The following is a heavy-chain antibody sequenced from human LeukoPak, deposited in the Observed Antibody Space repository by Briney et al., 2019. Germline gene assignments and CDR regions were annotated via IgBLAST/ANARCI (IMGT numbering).Heavy chain of an antibody. D-gene: IGHD3-22*01. Sequence: GGSLRLSCAASGFTFSSYAMSWVRQAPGKGLEWVSAISGSGGSTYYADSVKGRFTISRDNSKSTLYLQMNSLRAEDTAVYYCASLALKYYYYDSSGRWYWGQGTLVTVSS. V-gene: IGHV3-23*01. CDR2: ISGSGGST. CDR1: GFTFSSYA. J-gene: IGHJ4*02. CDR3: ASLALKYYYYDSSGRWY.